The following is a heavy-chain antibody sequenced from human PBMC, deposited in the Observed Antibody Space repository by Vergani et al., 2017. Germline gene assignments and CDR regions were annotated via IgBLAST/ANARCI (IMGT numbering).Heavy chain of an antibody. D-gene: IGHD3-3*01. V-gene: IGHV3-72*01. CDR2: TRNKARGYST. CDR1: GFTLSDYW. J-gene: IGHJ6*04. CDR3: ARTLKFLDMDV. Sequence: EVQLLESGGGWVQPGGSLRLSCATSGFTLSDYWIDWVRQAPGKGLEWVARTRNKARGYSTDYAASVRGRFIVSRDASGKSVSLKMTRLRIDDTAVYFCARTLKFLDMDVWGKGTTVTVSS.